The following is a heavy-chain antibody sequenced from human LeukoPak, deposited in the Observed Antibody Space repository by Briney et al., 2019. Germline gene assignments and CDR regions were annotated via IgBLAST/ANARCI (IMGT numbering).Heavy chain of an antibody. CDR3: ARAVGGAVGY. CDR2: IYYSGST. Sequence: SETLSLTCTVSGGSISTYYWSWIRQPPGKGLEWTGYIYYSGSTNYNPSLKSRVTISVDTSKNQFSLKLSSVTAADTAVYYCARAVGGAVGYWGQGTLVTVSS. D-gene: IGHD1-26*01. V-gene: IGHV4-59*01. CDR1: GGSISTYY. J-gene: IGHJ4*02.